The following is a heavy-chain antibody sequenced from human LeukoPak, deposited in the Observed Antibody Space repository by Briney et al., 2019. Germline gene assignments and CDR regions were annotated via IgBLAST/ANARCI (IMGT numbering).Heavy chain of an antibody. CDR3: ARLLRFWFDP. D-gene: IGHD4-17*01. J-gene: IGHJ5*02. Sequence: GASVKVSCKASGYTFTSYDINWVRQATGQGLEWMGWMNPNSGNTGYAQKFQGRVTMTWNTSISTAYMELSSLRSEVTAVYYCARLLRFWFDPWGQGALLTVSS. CDR2: MNPNSGNT. V-gene: IGHV1-8*01. CDR1: GYTFTSYD.